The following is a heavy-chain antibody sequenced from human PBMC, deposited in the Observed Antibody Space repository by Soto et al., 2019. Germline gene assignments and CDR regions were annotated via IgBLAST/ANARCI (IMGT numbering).Heavy chain of an antibody. CDR3: ARAPITIFGVVSWFDP. V-gene: IGHV4-59*01. J-gene: IGHJ5*02. CDR2: IYYSGST. Sequence: SETLSLTCTVSGGSISSYYWSWIRQPPGKGLEWIGYIYYSGSTNYNPSLKSRVTISVDTSKNQFSLKLSSVTAADTAVYYCARAPITIFGVVSWFDPRGQGALVTVSS. D-gene: IGHD3-3*01. CDR1: GGSISSYY.